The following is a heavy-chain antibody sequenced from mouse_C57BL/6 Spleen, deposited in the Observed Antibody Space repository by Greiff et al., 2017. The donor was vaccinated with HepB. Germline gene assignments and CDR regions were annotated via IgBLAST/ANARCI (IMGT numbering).Heavy chain of an antibody. V-gene: IGHV1-80*01. Sequence: VQLQQSGAELVKPGASVKISCKASGYAFSSYWMNWVKQRPGKGLEWIGQIYPGDGDTNYNGKFKGKATLTADKSSSTAYMQLSSLTSEDSAVYFCARSSYDYDRFAYWGQRTLVTVSA. CDR3: ARSSYDYDRFAY. CDR2: IYPGDGDT. CDR1: GYAFSSYW. D-gene: IGHD2-4*01. J-gene: IGHJ3*01.